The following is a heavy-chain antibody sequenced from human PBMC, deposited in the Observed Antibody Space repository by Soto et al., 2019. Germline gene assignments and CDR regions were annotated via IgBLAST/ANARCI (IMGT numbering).Heavy chain of an antibody. V-gene: IGHV3-11*06. J-gene: IGHJ6*02. CDR1: GFTFSDYY. Sequence: QVQLVESGGGLVKPGGSLRLSCAASGFTFSDYYMSWVRQAPGKGLEWVSYISSISTYANYADSVKSRFTISRDNAKNSLDLLMNSLRDDDTALYYCARLADCSNNICSYGMDVWGEGATVTVS. D-gene: IGHD4-4*01. CDR2: ISSISTYA. CDR3: ARLADCSNNICSYGMDV.